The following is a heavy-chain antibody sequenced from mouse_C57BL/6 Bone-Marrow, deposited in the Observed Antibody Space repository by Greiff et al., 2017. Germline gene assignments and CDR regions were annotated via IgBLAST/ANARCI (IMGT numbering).Heavy chain of an antibody. J-gene: IGHJ3*01. CDR1: GYTFTSYG. CDR2: IYPRSGNT. CDR3: ATVVPFAY. V-gene: IGHV1-81*01. Sequence: QVQLKESGAELARPGASVKLSCKASGYTFTSYGISWVKQRTGQGLEWIGEIYPRSGNTYYNEKFKGKATLTADKSSSTAYMELRSLTSEDSAVXFCATVVPFAYWGQGTLVTVSA. D-gene: IGHD1-1*01.